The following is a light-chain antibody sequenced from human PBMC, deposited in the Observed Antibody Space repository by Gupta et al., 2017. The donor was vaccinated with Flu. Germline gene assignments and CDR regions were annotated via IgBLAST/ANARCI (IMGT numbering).Light chain of an antibody. CDR3: QQHNNWPPFT. CDR2: AAS. J-gene: IGKJ2*01. Sequence: ATLFLSPGERATLSCRASQSIRSNLAWYKQKPGQAPRLLIYAASTSDTGITARFSGSGFGKEFTLTIISPQSEDFAVYYCQQHNNWPPFTFGQGTKVEIK. V-gene: IGKV3-15*01. CDR1: QSIRSN.